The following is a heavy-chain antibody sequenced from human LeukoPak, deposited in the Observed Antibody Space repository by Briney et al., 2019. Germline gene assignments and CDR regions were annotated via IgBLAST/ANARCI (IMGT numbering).Heavy chain of an antibody. CDR3: ATFSTIAAHDY. V-gene: IGHV4-34*01. D-gene: IGHD6-13*01. CDR2: INHSGST. J-gene: IGHJ4*02. CDR1: GGSFSGYY. Sequence: SETLSLTCAVYGGSFSGYYWSWIRQPPGKGLEWIGEINHSGSTNYNPSLKSRVTMSVDTSKNQFSLKLSSVTAADTAVYYCATFSTIAAHDYWGQGTLVTVSS.